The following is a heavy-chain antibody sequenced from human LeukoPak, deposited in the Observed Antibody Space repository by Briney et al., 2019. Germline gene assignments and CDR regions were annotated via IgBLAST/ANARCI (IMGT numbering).Heavy chain of an antibody. J-gene: IGHJ4*02. Sequence: SGPTLVNPTQTLTLTCTFSGFSLSTSGVGVGWIRQPPGKALEWLALIYWNDDNRYSPSLKNRLTIIKDTSKNQVVLTMTNMDPVDTATYYCAHFKYSDGACYPDYRGQGTLVTVSS. CDR2: IYWNDDN. CDR3: AHFKYSDGACYPDY. V-gene: IGHV2-5*01. D-gene: IGHD2-21*02. CDR1: GFSLSTSGVG.